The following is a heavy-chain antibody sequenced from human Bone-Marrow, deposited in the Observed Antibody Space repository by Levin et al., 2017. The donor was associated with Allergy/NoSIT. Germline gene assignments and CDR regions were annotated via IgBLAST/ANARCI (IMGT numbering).Heavy chain of an antibody. D-gene: IGHD2-21*02. V-gene: IGHV3-30*03. Sequence: PGGSLILSCVASGFTFSRSGMHWVRQAPGKGLEWVALISFDGTSQYYADSVKGRFTVSRDNSKNSLYLQMNTLRPEDTAVYYCARVFGYCGGDCRAIDYWGQGTLVTVSS. CDR2: ISFDGTSQ. CDR1: GFTFSRSG. J-gene: IGHJ4*02. CDR3: ARVFGYCGGDCRAIDY.